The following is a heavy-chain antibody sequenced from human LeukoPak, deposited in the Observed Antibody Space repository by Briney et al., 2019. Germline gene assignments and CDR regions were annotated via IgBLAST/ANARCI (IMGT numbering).Heavy chain of an antibody. Sequence: PSETLSLTCAVYGGSFSGYYWSWIRQPPGKGLEWIGEINHSGSTNYNPSLKSRVTISVDTSKNQFSLKLSSVTAADTAVYYCARGSAVVVTAIDYYYYGMDVRGQGTTVTVSS. CDR1: GGSFSGYY. V-gene: IGHV4-34*01. CDR3: ARGSAVVVTAIDYYYYGMDV. D-gene: IGHD2-21*02. J-gene: IGHJ6*02. CDR2: INHSGST.